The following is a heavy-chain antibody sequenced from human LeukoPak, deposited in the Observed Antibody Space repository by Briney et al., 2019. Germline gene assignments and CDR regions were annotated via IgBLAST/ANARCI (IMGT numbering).Heavy chain of an antibody. D-gene: IGHD3-22*01. Sequence: GGSLRLSCAASGFIFDDYGVSWVRQAPGKGLEWVSGINWNGGSTGYADSVKGRFTISRDNAKNSLYLQMNSLRAEDTALYYCARVHYYDSSGYHDAFDIWGQGTMVTVSS. CDR3: ARVHYYDSSGYHDAFDI. CDR1: GFIFDDYG. J-gene: IGHJ3*02. CDR2: INWNGGST. V-gene: IGHV3-20*04.